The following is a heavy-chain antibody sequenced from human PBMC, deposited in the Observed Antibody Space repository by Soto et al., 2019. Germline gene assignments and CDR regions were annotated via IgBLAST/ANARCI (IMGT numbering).Heavy chain of an antibody. CDR2: IIPIFGTA. CDR1: GGTFSSYA. J-gene: IGHJ6*02. CDR3: ARGGRSGYDSYYYYGMDV. Sequence: RASVKVSCKASGGTFSSYAISWVRQAPGQGLEWMGGIIPIFGTANYAQKFQGRVTITADESTSTAYMELSSLRSEDTAVYYCARGGRSGYDSYYYYGMDVWGQGTTVTVSS. D-gene: IGHD5-12*01. V-gene: IGHV1-69*13.